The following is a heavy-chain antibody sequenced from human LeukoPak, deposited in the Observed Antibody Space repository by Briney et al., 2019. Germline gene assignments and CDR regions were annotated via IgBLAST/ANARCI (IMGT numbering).Heavy chain of an antibody. CDR3: GRYLDVSVRGNDY. D-gene: IGHD4-17*01. CDR1: GFTFGNYV. V-gene: IGHV3-23*01. CDR2: VGTTGTLT. J-gene: IGHJ4*02. Sequence: GGSLRLSCAASGFTFGNYVMNWVRQAPGKGLEWVSVVGTTGTLTFYADFVKGRFAISRDNSKNTVYLQMNSLSVDDTAVYYCGRYLDVSVRGNDYWGQGTLVTVSS.